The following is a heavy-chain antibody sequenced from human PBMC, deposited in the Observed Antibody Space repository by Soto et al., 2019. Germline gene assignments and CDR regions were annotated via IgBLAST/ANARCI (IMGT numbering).Heavy chain of an antibody. D-gene: IGHD6-19*01. CDR3: AKVRYISPKGYYYGMDV. CDR2: IIPIFGTA. V-gene: IGHV1-69*01. Sequence: QVQLEQSGGEVKKPGSSVKVSCKASGVTFSKFIMTWVRQAPGLGLEWVGGIIPIFGTANYAQKFQGRVTITADESTSTSYLEVSNVRSDDTAVYYCAKVRYISPKGYYYGMDVWGQGTAVTVS. CDR1: GVTFSKFI. J-gene: IGHJ6*02.